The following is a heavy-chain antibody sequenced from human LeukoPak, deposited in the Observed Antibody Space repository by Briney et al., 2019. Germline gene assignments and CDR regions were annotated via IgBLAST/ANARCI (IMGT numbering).Heavy chain of an antibody. CDR3: ALVESDDSSTYYRQKVYLVY. Sequence: AASVKVSCKASGYTFTGYYMHWVRQAPGQGLEWMGWINPNSGGTNYAQKFQGRVTMTRDTSISTAYMELSRLRSDDTAVYYCALVESDDSSTYYRQKVYLVYWGQGTLVTVSS. D-gene: IGHD3-22*01. CDR1: GYTFTGYY. CDR2: INPNSGGT. V-gene: IGHV1-2*02. J-gene: IGHJ4*02.